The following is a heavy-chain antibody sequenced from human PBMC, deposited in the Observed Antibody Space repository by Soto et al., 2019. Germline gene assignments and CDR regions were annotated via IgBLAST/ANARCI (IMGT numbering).Heavy chain of an antibody. CDR2: ISYDGSNK. V-gene: IGHV3-30-3*01. D-gene: IGHD5-18*01. CDR1: GFTFSSYA. J-gene: IGHJ6*02. Sequence: GGSLRLSCAASGFTFSSYAMHWVRQAPGKGLEWVAVISYDGSNKYYADSVKGRFTISRDNSXXXXXXXXXXXXXXXXXVYYXXXXXXRQLWFAVLIAGSYGMDVWGXGXXVXVSS. CDR3: XXXXXRQLWFAVLIAGSYGMDV.